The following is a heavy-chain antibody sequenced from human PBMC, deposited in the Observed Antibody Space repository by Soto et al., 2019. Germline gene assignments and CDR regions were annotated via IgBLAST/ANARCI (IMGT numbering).Heavy chain of an antibody. CDR2: IYSQIDGGTT. J-gene: IGHJ4*02. D-gene: IGHD6-19*01. V-gene: IGHV3-15*07. CDR1: GFAFSNAW. CDR3: TTDPRHSSSSGCSWSY. Sequence: EVHLVESGGGLVKPGGSLRLSCAASGFAFSNAWMNWVRQAPGKGLEWVGRIYSQIDGGTTDYAAPVKGRFTISRDDSKNTLFLQMNSLQTEDTAVYYCTTDPRHSSSSGCSWSYWGQGTLVTVSS.